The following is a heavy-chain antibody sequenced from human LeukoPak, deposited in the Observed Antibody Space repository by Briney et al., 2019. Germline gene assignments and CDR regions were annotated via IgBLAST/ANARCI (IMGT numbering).Heavy chain of an antibody. J-gene: IGHJ6*03. CDR3: ARRPTYYYGSGYPYYYYYMDV. D-gene: IGHD3-10*01. V-gene: IGHV4-34*01. CDR2: INHSGST. CDR1: GGSFSGYY. Sequence: PSETLSLTCAVYGGSFSGYYWSWIRQPPGKGLEWIGEINHSGSTNYNPSLKSRVTISVDTSKNQFSLKLSSVTAADTAVYYCARRPTYYYGSGYPYYYYYMDVWGKGTTVTISS.